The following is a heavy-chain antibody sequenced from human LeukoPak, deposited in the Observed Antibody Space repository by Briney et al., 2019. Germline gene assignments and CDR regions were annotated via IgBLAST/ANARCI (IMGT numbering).Heavy chain of an antibody. CDR2: ISSTTTTI. V-gene: IGHV3-48*01. CDR1: GFIFSDYA. J-gene: IGHJ4*02. D-gene: IGHD3-3*01. CDR3: ASGYDFSSGSKRGFDN. Sequence: PGGSLRLSSAASGFIFSDYAMNWVRQAQGKGLEWISYISSTTTTIYYADSVKGRFTISRDNAKNSLFLQMNSLRAEDTAVYYCASGYDFSSGSKRGFDNWGQGTRVTVSS.